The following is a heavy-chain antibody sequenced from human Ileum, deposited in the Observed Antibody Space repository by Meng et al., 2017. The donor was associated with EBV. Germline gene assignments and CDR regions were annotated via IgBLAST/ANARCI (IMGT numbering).Heavy chain of an antibody. Sequence: VQLVGSGGGLGRLGGSLPRSFVASGLTFSRNWLTWVRQAPGKGLEWVASIKEDGSAKYYADSVKGRFTISRDNAKSSLYLQVNSLRAEDTAVYYCARSYLGFSWGQGILVTVSS. J-gene: IGHJ5*02. D-gene: IGHD2-21*01. CDR3: ARSYLGFS. V-gene: IGHV3-7*01. CDR2: IKEDGSAK. CDR1: GLTFSRNW.